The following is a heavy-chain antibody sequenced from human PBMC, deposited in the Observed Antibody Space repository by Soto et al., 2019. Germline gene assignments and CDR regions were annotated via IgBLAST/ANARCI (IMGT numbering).Heavy chain of an antibody. D-gene: IGHD3-22*01. CDR3: ARYYYDSSGYHDY. Sequence: PGGSLRLSCAASGFTFSTFAMHWVRQSPGKGLEYVSGITSNGGSTFYADSVKGRFTISRDNSKNTLYLQMGSLRVEDMAVYFCARYYYDSSGYHDYWGQGTLVTVSS. CDR2: ITSNGGST. V-gene: IGHV3-64*02. CDR1: GFTFSTFA. J-gene: IGHJ4*02.